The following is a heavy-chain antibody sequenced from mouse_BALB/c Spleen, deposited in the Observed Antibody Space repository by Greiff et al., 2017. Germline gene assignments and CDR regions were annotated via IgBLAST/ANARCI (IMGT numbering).Heavy chain of an antibody. V-gene: IGHV1-69*02. CDR2: IYPSDSYT. CDR1: GYTFTSYW. J-gene: IGHJ4*01. Sequence: VQLQQPGAELVRPGASVKLSCKASGYTFTSYWINWVKQRPGQGLEWIGNIYPSDSYTNYNQKFKDKATLTVDKSSSTAYMQLSSPTSEDSAVYYCTTQKDYGYDYYYAMDYWGQGTSVTVSS. D-gene: IGHD2-2*01. CDR3: TTQKDYGYDYYYAMDY.